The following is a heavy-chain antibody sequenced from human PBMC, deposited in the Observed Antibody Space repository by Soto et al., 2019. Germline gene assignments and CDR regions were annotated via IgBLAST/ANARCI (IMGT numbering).Heavy chain of an antibody. CDR1: GFTVSSNY. Sequence: EVQLVESGGGLVQPGGSLRLSCAASGFTVSSNYMSWVRQAPGKGLEWVSVVYIGGNTYYAESVEDRFTNYRDNFQNLLYLQMNSLRAEDTAVYYGAGSVGGGFDYWGQGTLVTVSS. J-gene: IGHJ4*02. D-gene: IGHD3-16*01. CDR3: AGSVGGGFDY. CDR2: VYIGGNT. V-gene: IGHV3-66*01.